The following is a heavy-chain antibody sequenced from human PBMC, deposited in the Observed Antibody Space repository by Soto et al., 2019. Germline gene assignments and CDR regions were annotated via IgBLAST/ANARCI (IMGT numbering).Heavy chain of an antibody. CDR1: GFTFSSYG. J-gene: IGHJ6*02. CDR3: AKDLVGIVVVPAARPRYYYYGMDV. D-gene: IGHD2-2*03. CDR2: ISYDGSNK. V-gene: IGHV3-30*18. Sequence: GGSLRLSCAASGFTFSSYGMHWVRQAPGKGLEWVAVISYDGSNKYYADSVKGRFTISRDNSKNTLYLQMNSLRAEDTAVYYCAKDLVGIVVVPAARPRYYYYGMDVWGQGTTVTVSS.